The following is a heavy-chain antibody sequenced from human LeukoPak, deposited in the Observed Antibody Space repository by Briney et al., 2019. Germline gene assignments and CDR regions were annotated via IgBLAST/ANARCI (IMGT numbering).Heavy chain of an antibody. Sequence: KSSETLSLTCTVSGDSVSSYYWSWIRQPPGKGLEWIGCINYSGSTNYNPSLKSRVTISGDTSKNQFSLKLSSVTAADTAVYYCASSPPGTEYFHHWGQGTLVTVSS. V-gene: IGHV4-59*08. J-gene: IGHJ1*01. CDR2: INYSGST. CDR1: GDSVSSYY. CDR3: ASSPPGTEYFHH.